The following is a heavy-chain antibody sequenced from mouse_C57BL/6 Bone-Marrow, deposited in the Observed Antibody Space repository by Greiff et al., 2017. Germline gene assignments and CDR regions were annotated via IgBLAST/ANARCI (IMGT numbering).Heavy chain of an antibody. CDR2: INPSNGGT. V-gene: IGHV1-53*01. CDR1: GYTFTTYW. Sequence: QVQLKQPGTELVKPGASVKLSCKASGYTFTTYWLHWVKQRPGQGLEWTGNINPSNGGTNSNEKFKGKATLTADKSSSTAYMQLSSLTSEDSAVYYCARGATAPGDFDYWGQGTTLTVSS. CDR3: ARGATAPGDFDY. D-gene: IGHD1-2*01. J-gene: IGHJ2*01.